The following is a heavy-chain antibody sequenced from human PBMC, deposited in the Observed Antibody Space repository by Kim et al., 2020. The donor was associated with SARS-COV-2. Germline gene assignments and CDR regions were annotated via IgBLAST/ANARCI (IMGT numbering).Heavy chain of an antibody. V-gene: IGHV1-2*02. J-gene: IGHJ6*02. CDR3: ARDNSEVGYCSGGSCSSSDYYYYGMDV. D-gene: IGHD2-15*01. CDR1: GYTFTGYY. Sequence: ASVKVSCKASGYTFTGYYMHWVRQAPGQGLEWMGWINPNSGGTNSAQKFQGRVTMTRDTSISTAYMELSMLRSDDTAVYYCARDNSEVGYCSGGSCSSSDYYYYGMDVWGQGTTVTVSS. CDR2: INPNSGGT.